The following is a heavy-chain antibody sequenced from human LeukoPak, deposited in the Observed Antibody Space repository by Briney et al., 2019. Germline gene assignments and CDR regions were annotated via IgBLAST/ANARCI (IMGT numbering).Heavy chain of an antibody. Sequence: PSETLSLTCAVYGGSFTGYYWSWIRQPPGKGLEWIGYIYYSGSTNYNPSLKSRVTISVDTSKNQFSLKLSSVTAADTAVYYCARATPLWFGYQFTYFDYWGQGTLVTVSS. J-gene: IGHJ4*02. CDR2: IYYSGST. CDR3: ARATPLWFGYQFTYFDY. CDR1: GGSFTGYY. V-gene: IGHV4-59*01. D-gene: IGHD3-10*01.